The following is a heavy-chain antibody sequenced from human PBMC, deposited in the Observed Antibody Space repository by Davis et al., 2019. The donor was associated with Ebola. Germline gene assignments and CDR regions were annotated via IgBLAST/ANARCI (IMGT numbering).Heavy chain of an antibody. Sequence: ASVKVSCKASGYTFTGYYMHWVRQAPGQGLEWMGWINPNSGGTNYAQKFQGRVTMTRDTSISTAYMELSRLRSDDTAVYYCARDTTLLLWFGELLQSYYYYGMDVWGQGTTVTVSS. CDR1: GYTFTGYY. CDR3: ARDTTLLLWFGELLQSYYYYGMDV. V-gene: IGHV1-2*02. D-gene: IGHD3-10*01. CDR2: INPNSGGT. J-gene: IGHJ6*02.